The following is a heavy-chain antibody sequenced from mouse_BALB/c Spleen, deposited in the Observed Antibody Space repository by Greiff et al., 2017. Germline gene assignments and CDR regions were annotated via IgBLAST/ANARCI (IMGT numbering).Heavy chain of an antibody. V-gene: IGHV1-77*01. D-gene: IGHD1-1*01. CDR3: ARHGSSPFDY. J-gene: IGHJ2*01. Sequence: QVQLKQSGAELARPGASVKLSCKASGYTFTDYYINWVKQRTGQGLEWIGEIYPGSGNTYYNEKFKGKATLTADKSSSTAYMQLSSLTSEDSAVYFCARHGSSPFDYWGQGTTLTVSS. CDR2: IYPGSGNT. CDR1: GYTFTDYY.